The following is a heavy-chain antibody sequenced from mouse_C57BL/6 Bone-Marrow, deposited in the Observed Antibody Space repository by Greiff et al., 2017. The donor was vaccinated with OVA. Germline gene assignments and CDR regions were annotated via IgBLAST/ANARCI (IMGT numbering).Heavy chain of an antibody. CDR3: ARPTGKRGMYY. Sequence: EVMLVESGGDLVKPGGSLKLSCAASGFTFSSYGMSWVRQTPDKRLEWVATISSGGSYTYYPDSVKGRFTISRDNAKNTLYLQMSSLKSEDTAMXYCARPTGKRGMYYWGQGTSVTVSS. V-gene: IGHV5-6*01. J-gene: IGHJ4*01. CDR2: ISSGGSYT. D-gene: IGHD4-1*01. CDR1: GFTFSSYG.